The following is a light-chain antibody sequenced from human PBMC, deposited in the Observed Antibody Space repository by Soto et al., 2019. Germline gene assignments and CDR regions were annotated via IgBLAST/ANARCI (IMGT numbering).Light chain of an antibody. V-gene: IGKV1-5*03. J-gene: IGKJ1*01. Sequence: DIQMTQSPSTLSASVGDRVTITCRASQSISRWLARYQQKPGKAPTVLIYKASSLESGVPSRFSGSESGTEFTLTISSLQPDDFATYYCQQYNSNSWTFGQGTKVEIK. CDR2: KAS. CDR3: QQYNSNSWT. CDR1: QSISRW.